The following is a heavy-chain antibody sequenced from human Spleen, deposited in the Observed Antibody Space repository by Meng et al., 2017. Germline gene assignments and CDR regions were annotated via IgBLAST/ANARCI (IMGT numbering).Heavy chain of an antibody. CDR2: IHHSGST. CDR3: ARDSSSGYGLYFDY. CDR1: GGSISSTNW. V-gene: IGHV4-4*02. Sequence: QVQLQESGPGLVKPSGTLSLTWAVSGGSISSTNWWSWVRQPPGKGLEWIGEIHHSGSTNHNPSLKSRVTISVDKSKNQLSLKLSSVTAADTAVYYCARDSSSGYGLYFDYWGLGTLVTVSS. D-gene: IGHD3-22*01. J-gene: IGHJ4*02.